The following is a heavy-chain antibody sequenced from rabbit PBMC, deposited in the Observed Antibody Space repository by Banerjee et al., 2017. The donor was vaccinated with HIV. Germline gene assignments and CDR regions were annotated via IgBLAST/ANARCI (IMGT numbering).Heavy chain of an antibody. V-gene: IGHV1S45*01. CDR1: GFDFSAYTF. J-gene: IGHJ2*01. D-gene: IGHD1-1*01. Sequence: QEQLVESGGDLVQPGASLTLTCTASGFDFSAYTFMCWVRQAPGKGLEWIACIDTGSRDFTYYASWAKGRFTISKTSSTTVTLQMTSLTVADTATYFCARNYVNAFDPWGPGTLVTVS. CDR2: IDTGSRDFT. CDR3: ARNYVNAFDP.